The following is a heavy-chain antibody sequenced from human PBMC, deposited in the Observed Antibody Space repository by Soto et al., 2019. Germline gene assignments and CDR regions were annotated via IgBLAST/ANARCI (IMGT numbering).Heavy chain of an antibody. Sequence: GGSLRLSCVVSGFTFENYAMSWVRQAPRKGLEWVSAISGSGGTTYYSDSVKGRFTISRDNSKNTLYLQMNSLRAEDTAVYYCARKYSSSWDYYYYGMDVWGQGTTVTVSS. V-gene: IGHV3-23*01. CDR3: ARKYSSSWDYYYYGMDV. J-gene: IGHJ6*02. D-gene: IGHD6-13*01. CDR2: ISGSGGTT. CDR1: GFTFENYA.